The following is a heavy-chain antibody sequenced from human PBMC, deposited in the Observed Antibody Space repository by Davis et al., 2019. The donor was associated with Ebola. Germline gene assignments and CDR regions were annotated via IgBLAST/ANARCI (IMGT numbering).Heavy chain of an antibody. CDR3: ARRVGARSGFDS. D-gene: IGHD1-26*01. V-gene: IGHV1-8*02. J-gene: IGHJ4*02. Sequence: AASVKVSCKASGYTFTSYAMHWVRQATGQGLEWMGWMNPNSGNTGYAQKFQGRITMTRNISISTAYMELSSLRSDDTAVYYCARRVGARSGFDSWGQGSLVTVSS. CDR2: MNPNSGNT. CDR1: GYTFTSYA.